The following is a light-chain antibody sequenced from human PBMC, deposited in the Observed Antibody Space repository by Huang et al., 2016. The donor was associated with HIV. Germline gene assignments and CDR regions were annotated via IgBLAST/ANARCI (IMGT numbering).Light chain of an antibody. V-gene: IGKV3-15*01. Sequence: EIVMTQSPVTLSVSPGESATLSCRASQNVSTNLACDHNKPGRAPRLLIYGASTRATSVPARFSASGSGTEFTLTVGGLRSDDFAVYYCQHYDNWAPATFGQGTKLEFK. J-gene: IGKJ1*01. CDR3: QHYDNWAPAT. CDR1: QNVSTN. CDR2: GAS.